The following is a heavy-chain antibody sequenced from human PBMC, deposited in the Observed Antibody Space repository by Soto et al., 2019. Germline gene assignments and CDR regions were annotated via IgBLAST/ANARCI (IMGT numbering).Heavy chain of an antibody. CDR3: ARVGSAGAYYFDD. CDR1: GFTFSSYA. Sequence: PGGSLRLSCAASGFTFSSYAMSWVRQAPGKGLEWVADIKHSGGSTYYADSVKGRFTISRDNAKNTLYLQMNSLRAEDTAVYYCARVGSAGAYYFDDWGQGTLVTVSS. D-gene: IGHD3-10*01. J-gene: IGHJ4*02. CDR2: IKHSGGST. V-gene: IGHV3-23*01.